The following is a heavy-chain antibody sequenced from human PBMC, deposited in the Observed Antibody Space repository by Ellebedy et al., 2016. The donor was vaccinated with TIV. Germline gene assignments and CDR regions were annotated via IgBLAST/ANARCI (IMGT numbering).Heavy chain of an antibody. Sequence: PGGSLRLSCATSGFNFNIFAMSWVRQAPGEGLEWVATINQGGSETYYVDSVKSRFTISRDNSKNSLYLQMNSLRADDTALYYCASAARGSGAYESFWGQGTLVTVSS. D-gene: IGHD5-12*01. V-gene: IGHV3-7*01. J-gene: IGHJ4*02. CDR1: GFNFNIFA. CDR2: INQGGSET. CDR3: ASAARGSGAYESF.